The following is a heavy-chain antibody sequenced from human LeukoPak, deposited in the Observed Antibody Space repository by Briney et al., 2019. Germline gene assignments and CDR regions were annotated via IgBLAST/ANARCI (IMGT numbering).Heavy chain of an antibody. V-gene: IGHV1-18*01. Sequence: ASVKVSCKASGYTFTSYGISWVRQAPGQGLEWMGWISAYNGNTNYAQKLQGRVTMTTDTSTSTAYMELRSLRSDDTAVYYCARRVLLWFGELGRGNWFDPWGQGTLVTVSS. CDR2: ISAYNGNT. D-gene: IGHD3-10*01. J-gene: IGHJ5*02. CDR3: ARRVLLWFGELGRGNWFDP. CDR1: GYTFTSYG.